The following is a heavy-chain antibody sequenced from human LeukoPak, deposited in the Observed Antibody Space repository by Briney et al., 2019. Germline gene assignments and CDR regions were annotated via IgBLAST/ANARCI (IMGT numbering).Heavy chain of an antibody. CDR3: AREGRRGYGSGSYYYYGMDV. CDR2: TSSGGTI. CDR1: GFTFSTYW. D-gene: IGHD3-10*01. J-gene: IGHJ6*02. V-gene: IGHV3-48*04. Sequence: GGSLRLSCAASGFTFSTYWMSWVRQAPGKGLEWLSYTSSGGTIYYADSVNGRFTISRDTAKSSLYLQMNSLRAEDTAVYYCAREGRRGYGSGSYYYYGMDVWGQGTTVTVAS.